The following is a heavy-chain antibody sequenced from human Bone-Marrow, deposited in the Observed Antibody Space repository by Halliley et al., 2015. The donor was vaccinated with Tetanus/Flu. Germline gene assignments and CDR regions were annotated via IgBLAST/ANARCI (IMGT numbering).Heavy chain of an antibody. CDR1: GGSLSSGTYD. Sequence: TLSLTCTISGGSLSSGTYDWGWIRQPPGKGLEWIGTFYYSGSTYYNPSLRSRVTIFVDTSKNQFSLKLSSVTAADRAVYYCARGLIMGVWGQGTSVPVSS. J-gene: IGHJ6*02. CDR3: ARGLIMGV. CDR2: FYYSGST. V-gene: IGHV4-39*01.